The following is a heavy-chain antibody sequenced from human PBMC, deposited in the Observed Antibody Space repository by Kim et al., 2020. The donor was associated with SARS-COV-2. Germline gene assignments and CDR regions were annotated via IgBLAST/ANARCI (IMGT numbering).Heavy chain of an antibody. CDR2: IYYSGST. CDR3: ARQRKDQGLRYFPAHFDY. Sequence: SETLSLTCTVSGGSISSSSYYWGWIRQPPGKGLEWIGSIYYSGSTYYNPSLKSRVTISVDTSKNQFSLKLSSVTAADTAVYYCARQRKDQGLRYFPAHFDYCGQGTLVTVSS. CDR1: GGSISSSSYY. D-gene: IGHD3-9*01. J-gene: IGHJ4*02. V-gene: IGHV4-39*01.